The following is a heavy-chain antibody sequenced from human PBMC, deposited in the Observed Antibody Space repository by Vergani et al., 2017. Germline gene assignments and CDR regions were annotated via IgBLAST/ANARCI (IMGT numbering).Heavy chain of an antibody. J-gene: IGHJ4*02. D-gene: IGHD3-3*01. CDR1: GGSTSSGDYY. CDR3: ARAHYDFWSGYYMVQYYVDY. Sequence: QVQLQESGPGLVKPSQTLSLTCTVSGGSTSSGDYYWSWIRPPPGKGLEWIGYIYYSGSTYYNPSLKSRVTISVDTSKNQFSLKLSSVTAADTAVYYCARAHYDFWSGYYMVQYYVDYWGQGTLVTVSS. V-gene: IGHV4-30-4*01. CDR2: IYYSGST.